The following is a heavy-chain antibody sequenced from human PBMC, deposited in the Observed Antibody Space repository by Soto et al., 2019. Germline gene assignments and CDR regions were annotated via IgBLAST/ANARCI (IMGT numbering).Heavy chain of an antibody. CDR1: GFTFSSFE. D-gene: IGHD6-6*01. J-gene: IGHJ4*02. CDR3: ARDSRGGAARRPTFYY. CDR2: IGRSGETI. Sequence: PGGSLRLSCVGSGFTFSSFEMNWVRQTPGKGLELLSYIGRSGETIYYADSVKGRFTISRDNAKSSLFLQMNGLRDEDTGIYYCARDSRGGAARRPTFYYWGRGTLVTVSS. V-gene: IGHV3-48*03.